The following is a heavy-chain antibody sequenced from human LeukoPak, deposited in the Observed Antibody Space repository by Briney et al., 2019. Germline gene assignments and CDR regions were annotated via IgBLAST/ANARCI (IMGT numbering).Heavy chain of an antibody. CDR2: IYYSGST. Sequence: SETLSLTCTVSGGSISSYYWSWIRQPPGKGLEWIGYIYYSGSTNYNPSLKSRVTISVDTCKNQFSLKLSSVTAADTAVYYCARGTYYDFWSGYYNPNYFDYWGQGTLVTVSS. D-gene: IGHD3-3*01. CDR1: GGSISSYY. CDR3: ARGTYYDFWSGYYNPNYFDY. V-gene: IGHV4-59*01. J-gene: IGHJ4*02.